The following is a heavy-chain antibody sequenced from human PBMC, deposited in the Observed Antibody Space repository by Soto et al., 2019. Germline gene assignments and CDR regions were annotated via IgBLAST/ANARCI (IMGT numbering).Heavy chain of an antibody. J-gene: IGHJ4*02. D-gene: IGHD3-9*01. CDR1: GFTFSSYA. V-gene: IGHV3-64*01. Sequence: GSLRLSCAASGFTFSSYAMHWVRQAPGKGLEYVSAISSNGGSTYYANSVKGRFTISRDNSKNTLYLQMGSLRAEDMAVYYCARAGIRYFDWLSEDYYFDYWGQGTLVTVSS. CDR3: ARAGIRYFDWLSEDYYFDY. CDR2: ISSNGGST.